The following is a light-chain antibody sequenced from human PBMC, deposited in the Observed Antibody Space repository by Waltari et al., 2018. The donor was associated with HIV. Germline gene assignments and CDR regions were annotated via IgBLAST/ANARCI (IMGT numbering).Light chain of an antibody. V-gene: IGKV3-20*01. CDR1: PSTSNEY. CDR2: ASS. Sequence: EIVLTQSPGTLSLSPGERVTLPCRASPSTSNEYLAWYQQQPGQAPRLLIYASSRRATGIPDRFTGSGSVIDFTLTISRLEPEDFAVYYCQQYGTSSLTFGGGTKVEIK. CDR3: QQYGTSSLT. J-gene: IGKJ4*01.